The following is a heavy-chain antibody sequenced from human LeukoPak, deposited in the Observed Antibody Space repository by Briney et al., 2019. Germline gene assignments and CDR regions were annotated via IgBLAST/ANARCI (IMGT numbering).Heavy chain of an antibody. CDR3: ARGSLYSSSARYYMDV. Sequence: SETLSLTCTVSGGSITSYYWSWIRQSPAKGQEWIGYIYYSGATNYNPSVKSRVTISVDTSKNQFSLKLSSVTAADTAVYYCARGSLYSSSARYYMDVWGKGTTVTVSS. J-gene: IGHJ6*03. V-gene: IGHV4-59*08. CDR1: GGSITSYY. CDR2: IYYSGAT. D-gene: IGHD6-6*01.